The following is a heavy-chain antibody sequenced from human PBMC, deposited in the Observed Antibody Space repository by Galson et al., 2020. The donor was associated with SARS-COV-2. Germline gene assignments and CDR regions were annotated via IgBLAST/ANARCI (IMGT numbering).Heavy chain of an antibody. CDR2: IFVTGDT. Sequence: PSETLSLTCTVSGDSINNHYWNWIRQPAGKGLEWIGRIFVTGDTHYNPSLRSRASLSVDRSRNQFSLNVRSVTAADTAIYYCARDPGGDHNIYFDFWGQGTLVTVSS. CDR3: ARDPGGDHNIYFDF. V-gene: IGHV4-4*07. CDR1: GDSINNHY. J-gene: IGHJ4*02. D-gene: IGHD2-21*02.